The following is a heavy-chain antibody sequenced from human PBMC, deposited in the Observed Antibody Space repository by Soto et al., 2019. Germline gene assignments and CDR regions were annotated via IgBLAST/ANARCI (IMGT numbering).Heavy chain of an antibody. Sequence: QLHLVQSGAVVKKPGASVTVSCSASGYPVTAYYMHWVRQAPGRGLEWMGGINPATGATKYTPTFQGKVTVTRATSTGTGFMELGGLTSGDTAVFFCARGGGVGVAGSAAFDMWGQGTLVTVSS. J-gene: IGHJ3*02. V-gene: IGHV1-2*02. CDR2: INPATGAT. CDR1: GYPVTAYY. CDR3: ARGGGVGVAGSAAFDM. D-gene: IGHD3-3*01.